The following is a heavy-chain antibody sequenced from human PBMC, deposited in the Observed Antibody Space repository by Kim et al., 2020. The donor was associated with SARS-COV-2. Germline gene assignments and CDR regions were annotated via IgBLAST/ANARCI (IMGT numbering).Heavy chain of an antibody. CDR3: AGLAAVNFDY. V-gene: IGHV4-4*02. CDR2: ST. D-gene: IGHD6-13*01. J-gene: IGHJ4*02. Sequence: STNYNPSLKSRVTISVDKSKNQFSLKLSSVTAADTAVYYCAGLAAVNFDYWGQGTLVTVSS.